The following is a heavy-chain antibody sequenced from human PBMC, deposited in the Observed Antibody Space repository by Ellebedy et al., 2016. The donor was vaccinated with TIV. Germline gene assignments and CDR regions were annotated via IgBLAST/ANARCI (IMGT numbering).Heavy chain of an antibody. D-gene: IGHD3-10*01. J-gene: IGHJ4*02. V-gene: IGHV4-39*01. CDR2: IYYSGST. CDR3: ARGSMFRGPMGY. Sequence: SETLSLXXTVSGGSISSSSYYWGWIRQPPGKGLEWIGSIYYSGSTYYNPSLKSRVTISVDTSKNQFSLKLSSVTAADTAVYYCARGSMFRGPMGYWGQGTLVTVSS. CDR1: GGSISSSSYY.